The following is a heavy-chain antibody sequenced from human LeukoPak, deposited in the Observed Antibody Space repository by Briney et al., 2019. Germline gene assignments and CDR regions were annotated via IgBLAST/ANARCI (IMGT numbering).Heavy chain of an antibody. CDR3: AGYDSSAQSAFDI. Sequence: SETLSLTCTVSGGSISSGDYYWSWIRQPPGKGLEWIGYIYYSGSTYYNPSLKSRVTISVDTSKNQFSLKLSSVTAADTAVYYCAGYDSSAQSAFDIWGQGTMVTVS. CDR2: IYYSGST. CDR1: GGSISSGDYY. V-gene: IGHV4-30-4*01. J-gene: IGHJ3*02. D-gene: IGHD3-22*01.